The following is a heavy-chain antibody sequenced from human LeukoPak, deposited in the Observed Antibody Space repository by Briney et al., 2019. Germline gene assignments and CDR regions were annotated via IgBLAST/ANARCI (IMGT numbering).Heavy chain of an antibody. V-gene: IGHV4-30-2*01. CDR3: ARVYGDFYWRWFDP. J-gene: IGHJ5*02. D-gene: IGHD2-21*02. CDR2: IYHSGST. Sequence: SQTLSLTCAVSGGSISSGGYSWSWIRQPPGKGLEWIGYIYHSGSTYYNPSLKSRVTISVDTSKNQFSLKLSSVTAADTAVYYCARVYGDFYWRWFDPWGQGTLVTVSS. CDR1: GGSISSGGYS.